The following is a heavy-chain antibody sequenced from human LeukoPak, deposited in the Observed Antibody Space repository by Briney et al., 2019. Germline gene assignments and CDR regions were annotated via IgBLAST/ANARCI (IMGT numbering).Heavy chain of an antibody. CDR1: GFTFSGSA. CDR3: TSRNTVTTGYYYYYYMDV. Sequence: GGSLRLSCAASGFTFSGSAMHWVRQASGKGLEWVGRIRSKANSYATAYAASVKGRFTISRDDSKNTAYLQMNSLKTEDTAVYYCTSRNTVTTGYYYYYYMDVWGKGTTVTVSS. D-gene: IGHD4-11*01. J-gene: IGHJ6*03. V-gene: IGHV3-73*01. CDR2: IRSKANSYAT.